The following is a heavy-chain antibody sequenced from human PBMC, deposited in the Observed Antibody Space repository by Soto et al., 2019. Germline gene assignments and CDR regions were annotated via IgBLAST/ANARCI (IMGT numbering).Heavy chain of an antibody. CDR3: AHLTLLVRFEY. CDR2: VYGDDDK. CDR1: GFSLTSGGVG. J-gene: IGHJ4*02. Sequence: QITLEESGPPLVKPTQTLTLTCTAPGFSLTSGGVGVGWIRQPPGKALEWLALVYGDDDKRYSPSLKTRLTITKDTSKDQVVLTMTNMDPMDTGTYYCAHLTLLVRFEYWGQGTLVTVSS. V-gene: IGHV2-5*02. D-gene: IGHD3-10*01.